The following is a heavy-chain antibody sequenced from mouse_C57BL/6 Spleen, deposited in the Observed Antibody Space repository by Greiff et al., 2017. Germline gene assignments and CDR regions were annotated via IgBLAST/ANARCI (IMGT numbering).Heavy chain of an antibody. V-gene: IGHV5-4*01. CDR1: GFTFSSYA. D-gene: IGHD1-1*01. Sequence: EVKLVESGGGLVKPGGSLKLSCAASGFTFSSYAMSWVRQTPEKRLEWVATISDGGSDTHYPDNVKGRFTITRDNAKNNLYLQMSHLKSEDTAMYYCAREYYYPYYFDYWGKGTTLTVSS. CDR2: ISDGGSDT. J-gene: IGHJ2*01. CDR3: AREYYYPYYFDY.